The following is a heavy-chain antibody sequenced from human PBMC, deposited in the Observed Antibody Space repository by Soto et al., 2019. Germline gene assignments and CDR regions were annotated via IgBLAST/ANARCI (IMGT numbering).Heavy chain of an antibody. J-gene: IGHJ5*01. CDR1: GGSFSGYY. CDR2: INHSGNT. Sequence: SETLSLTCAVYGGSFSGYYWSWIRQPPGKGLEWIGEINHSGNTNYNPSLKSRVTISVDTSKNQFSLKLSSVTAADTAVYYCARGVCSGGSCSDLNWFDSWGQGTLVTVSS. V-gene: IGHV4-34*01. D-gene: IGHD2-15*01. CDR3: ARGVCSGGSCSDLNWFDS.